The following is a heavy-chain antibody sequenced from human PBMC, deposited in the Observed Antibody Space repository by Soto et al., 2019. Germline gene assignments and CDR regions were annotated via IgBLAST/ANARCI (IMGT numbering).Heavy chain of an antibody. CDR3: ARQIYDSGTGPNFQYYFDS. CDR2: IDPSDSQT. D-gene: IGHD6-13*01. CDR1: GYSLAGYW. J-gene: IGHJ4*02. V-gene: IGHV5-10-1*01. Sequence: GESLKISCKGSGYSLAGYWITWVRQKPGKGLEWMGRIDPSDSQTYYSPSFRGHVTISVTKSITTVFLQWSSPRASDTAMYYCARQIYDSGTGPNFQYYFDSWGQGTPVTSPQ.